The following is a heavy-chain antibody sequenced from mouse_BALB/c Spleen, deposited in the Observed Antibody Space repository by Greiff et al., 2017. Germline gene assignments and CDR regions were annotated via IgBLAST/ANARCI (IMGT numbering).Heavy chain of an antibody. CDR3: ARRGVVASFDY. D-gene: IGHD1-1*01. V-gene: IGHV1-80*01. CDR2: IYPGDGDT. CDR1: GYAFSSYW. J-gene: IGHJ2*01. Sequence: QVQLQQSGAELVRPGSSVKISCKASGYAFSSYWMNWVKQRPGQGLEWIGQIYPGDGDTNYNGKFKGKATLTADKSSSTAYMQLSSLTSEDSAVYFCARRGVVASFDYWGQGTTLTVSS.